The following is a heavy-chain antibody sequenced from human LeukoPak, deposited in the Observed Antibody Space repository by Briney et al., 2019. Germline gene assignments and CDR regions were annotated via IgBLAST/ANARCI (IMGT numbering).Heavy chain of an antibody. V-gene: IGHV3-49*04. CDR3: SRDSHGDDVYDY. D-gene: IGHD1-1*01. Sequence: GGSLRLSCTVSGFTFEDFAMTWVRQAPGEGLEWVGFIRRRAYGGTTDYAASVKGRFTISIDDSKNIAFLQMNSLKTEDTAIYFCSRDSHGDDVYDYWGQGTLVTVSS. CDR2: IRRRAYGGTT. CDR1: GFTFEDFA. J-gene: IGHJ4*02.